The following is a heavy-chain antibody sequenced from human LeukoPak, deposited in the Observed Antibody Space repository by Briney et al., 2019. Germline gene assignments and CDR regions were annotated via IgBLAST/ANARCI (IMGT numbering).Heavy chain of an antibody. D-gene: IGHD3-9*01. CDR2: ISGSGGST. J-gene: IGHJ4*02. Sequence: PGGSLRLSCAASGFTFSSYAMSWVRQAPGKGLEGVSAISGSGGSTYYADSVKGRFTISRDNSKNTLYLQMNSLRAEDTAVYFCAHADYDILTDLFDYWGQGTLVTVSS. V-gene: IGHV3-23*01. CDR3: AHADYDILTDLFDY. CDR1: GFTFSSYA.